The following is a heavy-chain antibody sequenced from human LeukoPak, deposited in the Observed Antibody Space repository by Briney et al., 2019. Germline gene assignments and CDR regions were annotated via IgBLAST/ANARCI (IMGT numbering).Heavy chain of an antibody. Sequence: GRSLRLSCAASGFTVSNNYMSWVRQAPGKGLEWVLVIYSGGSTYYADSVKGRFTISRDNSKSTLYLQMNSLRAEDTAVYYCAVTRNPYYFDYWGQGTLVSVSS. D-gene: IGHD1-14*01. V-gene: IGHV3-66*02. CDR2: IYSGGST. CDR3: AVTRNPYYFDY. J-gene: IGHJ4*02. CDR1: GFTVSNNY.